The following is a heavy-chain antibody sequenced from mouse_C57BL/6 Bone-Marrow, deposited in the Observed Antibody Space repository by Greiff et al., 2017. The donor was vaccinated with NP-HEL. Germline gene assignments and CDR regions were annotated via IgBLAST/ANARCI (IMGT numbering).Heavy chain of an antibody. D-gene: IGHD3-1*01. CDR2: IYPGDGDT. CDR3: ARSGLFAY. V-gene: IGHV1-82*01. CDR1: GYAFSSSW. J-gene: IGHJ3*01. Sequence: QVQLKQSGAELARPGASVKISCKASGYAFSSSWMNWVKQRPGKGLEWIGRIYPGDGDTNYNGKFKGKATLTADKSSSTAYMQLSSLTSEDSAVYFCARSGLFAYWGQGTLVTVSA.